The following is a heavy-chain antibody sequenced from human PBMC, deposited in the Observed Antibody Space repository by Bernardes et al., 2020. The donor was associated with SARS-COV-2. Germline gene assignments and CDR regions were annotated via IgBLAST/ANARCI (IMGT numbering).Heavy chain of an antibody. J-gene: IGHJ5*02. CDR2: IYASGST. CDR3: AIQKNYYDTNGGGRWFDP. CDR1: GGSIGSYY. Sequence: SETLSLTCTVSGGSIGSYYLGWIRQPAGKGLQWIGRIYASGSTYYNPSLESRVTMSVDTSRSQFSLHLNSVTAADTAVYYCAIQKNYYDTNGGGRWFDPWGQGALVTVSS. D-gene: IGHD3-22*01. V-gene: IGHV4-4*07.